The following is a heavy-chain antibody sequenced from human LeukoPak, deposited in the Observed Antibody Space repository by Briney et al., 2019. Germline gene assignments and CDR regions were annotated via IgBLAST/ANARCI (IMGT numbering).Heavy chain of an antibody. CDR3: ARVTLGFGAGFDY. CDR2: IYYSGST. CDR1: GGSISSHY. D-gene: IGHD3-10*01. J-gene: IGHJ4*02. Sequence: TSETLSLTCTVSGGSISSHYWSWIRQPPGKGLEWIGYIYYSGSTNYNPSLKSRVTISVDTSKNQFSLKLSSVTAADTAVYYCARVTLGFGAGFDYWGQGTLVTVSS. V-gene: IGHV4-59*11.